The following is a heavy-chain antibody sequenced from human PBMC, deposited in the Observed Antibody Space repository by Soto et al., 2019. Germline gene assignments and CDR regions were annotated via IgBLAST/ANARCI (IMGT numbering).Heavy chain of an antibody. CDR2: TYYRSKWYY. D-gene: IGHD1-26*01. V-gene: IGHV6-1*01. CDR3: ARGEQYSGRIFDY. J-gene: IGHJ4*01. Sequence: SQTLSLTCAITGDSVSSNSAGWSWVRQSPSRGLEWLGRTYYRSKWYYEYAVSVRGRITINPDTSKNQYSLQLNSVAPEDTAVYFCARGEQYSGRIFDYWGQGTLVTVSS. CDR1: GDSVSSNSAG.